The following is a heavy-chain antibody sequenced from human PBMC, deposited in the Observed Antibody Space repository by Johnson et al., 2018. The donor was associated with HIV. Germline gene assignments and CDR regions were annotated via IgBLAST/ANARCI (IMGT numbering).Heavy chain of an antibody. D-gene: IGHD4-23*01. CDR1: GFTFSNYG. V-gene: IGHV3-30*02. CDR3: ANLGDYGGNNGFDI. Sequence: QVQLVESGGGVVQPGGSLRLSCAASGFTFSNYGMHWVRQAPGKGLEWVAFIRYDGDITYYVDSVKGRFTISRDNSKNTLYLQMNSLRTEDTAVYYCANLGDYGGNNGFDIWGQGTMVTVSS. J-gene: IGHJ3*02. CDR2: IRYDGDIT.